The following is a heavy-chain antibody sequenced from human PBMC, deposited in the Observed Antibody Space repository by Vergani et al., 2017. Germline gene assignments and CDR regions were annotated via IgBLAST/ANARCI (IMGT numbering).Heavy chain of an antibody. Sequence: QVQLVESGGNVVQRGTSLRLSCAASGFTFSSYGMHWVRQAPGKGLEWVAVIWYDGSNKYYADSVKGRFTISRDNSKNTLYLQMNSLRAEDTAVYYCAREEQRKAFDIWGQGTMVTVSS. D-gene: IGHD1-26*01. CDR1: GFTFSSYG. CDR2: IWYDGSNK. V-gene: IGHV3-33*01. J-gene: IGHJ3*02. CDR3: AREEQRKAFDI.